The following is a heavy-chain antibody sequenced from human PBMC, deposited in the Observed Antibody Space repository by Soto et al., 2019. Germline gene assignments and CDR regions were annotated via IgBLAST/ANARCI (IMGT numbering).Heavy chain of an antibody. CDR2: IWYDGSNK. CDR3: ARVKGVRGVIHPVDY. Sequence: GGSLRLSCAASGFTFSSYGMHWVRQAPGKGLEWVAVIWYDGSNKYYADSVKGRFTISRDNSKNTLYLQMNSLRAEDTAVYYCARVKGVRGVIHPVDYWGQGTLVTVSS. J-gene: IGHJ4*02. D-gene: IGHD3-10*01. CDR1: GFTFSSYG. V-gene: IGHV3-33*01.